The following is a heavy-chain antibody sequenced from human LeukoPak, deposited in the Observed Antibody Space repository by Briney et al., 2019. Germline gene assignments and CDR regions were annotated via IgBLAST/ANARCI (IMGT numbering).Heavy chain of an antibody. CDR3: AKAYSRTNAGIAAAGVY. CDR2: ISYDGSNK. CDR1: GFTFSSYG. J-gene: IGHJ4*02. D-gene: IGHD6-13*01. Sequence: GGSLRLSCAASGFTFSSYGMHWVRQAPGKGLEWVAVISYDGSNKCYADSVKGRFTISRDNSKNTLYLQMNSLRAEDTAVYYCAKAYSRTNAGIAAAGVYWGQGTLVTVSS. V-gene: IGHV3-30*18.